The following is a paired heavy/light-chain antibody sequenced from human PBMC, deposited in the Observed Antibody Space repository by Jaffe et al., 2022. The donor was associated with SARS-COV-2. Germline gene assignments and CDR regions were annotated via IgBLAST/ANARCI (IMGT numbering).Light chain of an antibody. J-gene: IGKJ2*01. CDR1: QSVLYSSNNKNY. Sequence: DIVMTQSPDSLAVSLGERATINCKSSQSVLYSSNNKNYLTWYQQKPGQPPKLLIYWASTRESGVPDRFSGSGSGTDFTLTISSLQAEDVAVYYCHQYYTTPYTFGQGTKLEIK. CDR2: WAS. V-gene: IGKV4-1*01. CDR3: HQYYTTPYT.
Heavy chain of an antibody. J-gene: IGHJ4*02. CDR2: ISYSGST. Sequence: QVQLQESGPGLVKPSQTLSLTCTVSGGSISSGSYYWNWVRQLPGKGLEWIGFISYSGSTNYNPPLLSRITMSVDTSKNQFSLNLTSVTAADTAVYYCARDNGASGLGSFDHWGQGTLVTVSS. D-gene: IGHD4-17*01. V-gene: IGHV4-31*03. CDR3: ARDNGASGLGSFDH. CDR1: GGSISSGSYY.